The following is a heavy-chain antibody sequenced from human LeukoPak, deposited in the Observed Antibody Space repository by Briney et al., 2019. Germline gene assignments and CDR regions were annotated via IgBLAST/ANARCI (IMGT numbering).Heavy chain of an antibody. J-gene: IGHJ3*01. V-gene: IGHV3-11*05. CDR3: AKEGGTRGTFDV. CDR2: ILMSTNYT. D-gene: IGHD3/OR15-3a*01. Sequence: GGSLRLSCGASGFTLSDSYMSWIRQAPGKGLEWVSYILMSTNYTSYAASVKGRFTISRDNAKNSLYLQMNSLRAEDTALYYCAKEGGTRGTFDVWGQGTMVTVS. CDR1: GFTLSDSY.